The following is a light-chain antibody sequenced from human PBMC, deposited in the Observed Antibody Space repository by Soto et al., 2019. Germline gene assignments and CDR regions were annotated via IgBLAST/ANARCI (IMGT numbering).Light chain of an antibody. V-gene: IGKV3-15*01. CDR3: QQYKNWPPLT. J-gene: IGKJ4*01. Sequence: EIVMTQSPATLSVSPRETATLSCRASQSVSYNLAWYQQKPGQGPRLLIYGAFTRATGIPARFSGSGSGTEFTLTIRSLQSEDFAVYYCQQYKNWPPLTFGGGTKVEIK. CDR2: GAF. CDR1: QSVSYN.